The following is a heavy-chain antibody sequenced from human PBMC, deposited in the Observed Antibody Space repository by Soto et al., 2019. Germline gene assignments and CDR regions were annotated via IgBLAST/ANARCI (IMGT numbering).Heavy chain of an antibody. V-gene: IGHV4-4*07. Sequence: SETLSLTCTVSGGSISSYYWSWIRQPAGKGLEWIGRIYTSGSTNYNPSLKSRVTMSVDTSKNQFSLKLSSVTAADTAVYYCARGLWLVTAAKKVEGSNWFDPWGQGTLVTVSS. CDR3: ARGLWLVTAAKKVEGSNWFDP. J-gene: IGHJ5*02. CDR2: IYTSGST. CDR1: GGSISSYY. D-gene: IGHD2-2*01.